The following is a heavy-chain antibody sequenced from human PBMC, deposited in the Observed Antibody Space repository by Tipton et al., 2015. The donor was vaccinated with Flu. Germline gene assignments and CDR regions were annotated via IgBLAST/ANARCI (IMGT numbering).Heavy chain of an antibody. V-gene: IGHV3-7*01. CDR2: IKQDGSEK. CDR3: ASEMGGAFDI. D-gene: IGHD3-16*01. J-gene: IGHJ3*02. Sequence: SLRLSCAASGFTFSNYWMSWVRQAPGKGLEWVATIKQDGSEKYYVDSVEGRFTISRDNAKNSLYLQMKSLRAEDTAVYYCASEMGGAFDIWGQGTMVTISS. CDR1: GFTFSNYW.